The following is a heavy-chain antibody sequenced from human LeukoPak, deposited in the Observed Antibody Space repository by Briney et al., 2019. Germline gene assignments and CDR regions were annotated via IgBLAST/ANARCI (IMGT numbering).Heavy chain of an antibody. V-gene: IGHV1-46*01. CDR2: INSSGGST. D-gene: IGHD1-7*01. J-gene: IGHJ5*02. Sequence: ASVKVSCKASGYTFTSYYMHWVRQAPGQGLEWMGIINSSGGSTSYAQKFQGRVTMTRDTSTSTVYMELSSLRSEDTAVYYCARDGGVTGTTRPYRFDPWGQGTLVTVSS. CDR1: GYTFTSYY. CDR3: ARDGGVTGTTRPYRFDP.